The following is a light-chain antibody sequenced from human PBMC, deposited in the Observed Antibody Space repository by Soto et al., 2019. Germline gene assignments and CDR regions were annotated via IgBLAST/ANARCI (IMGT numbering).Light chain of an antibody. CDR1: SSDVGAYSY. CDR2: EVT. Sequence: QSALTQPASVSGSPGQSITISCTGTSSDVGAYSYLSWYQHHPGKAPKVIIYEVTNRPSGVSSRFSGSKSGNTASLTIYGLQAEDEADYYCSSYTNTDSYVFGTGTKVTVL. J-gene: IGLJ1*01. V-gene: IGLV2-14*01. CDR3: SSYTNTDSYV.